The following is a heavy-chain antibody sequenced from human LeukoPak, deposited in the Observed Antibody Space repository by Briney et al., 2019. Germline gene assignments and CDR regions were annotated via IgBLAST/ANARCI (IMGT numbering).Heavy chain of an antibody. D-gene: IGHD1-26*01. Sequence: SETLSLTCTVPGGSISSSGPYWGWIRQPPGKGLEWIGTLYYSGTPYYNPSLESRITISVDTSKNQFSLELNSVTAADTAVYFCADTSWAAWGQGTLVTVSS. CDR2: LYYSGTP. CDR3: ADTSWAA. J-gene: IGHJ5*02. CDR1: GGSISSSGPY. V-gene: IGHV4-39*01.